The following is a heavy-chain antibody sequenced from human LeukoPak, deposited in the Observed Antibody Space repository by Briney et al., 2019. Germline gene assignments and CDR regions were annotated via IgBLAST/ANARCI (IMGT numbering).Heavy chain of an antibody. D-gene: IGHD5-24*01. V-gene: IGHV3-30*02. J-gene: IGHJ6*03. CDR3: AKDRRGDYYYYMDV. CDR2: IRYDGSNK. Sequence: GGSLRLSCAASGFTFSSYGMHWVSQAPGKGLEWVAFIRYDGSNKYYADSVKGRFTISRDNSKNTLYLQMNSLRAEDTAVYYCAKDRRGDYYYYMDVWGKGTTVTVSS. CDR1: GFTFSSYG.